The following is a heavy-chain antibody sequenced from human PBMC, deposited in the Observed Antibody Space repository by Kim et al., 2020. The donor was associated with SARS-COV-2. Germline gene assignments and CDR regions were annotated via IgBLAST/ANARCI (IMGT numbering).Heavy chain of an antibody. J-gene: IGHJ3*02. CDR1: GFTFSDSA. V-gene: IGHV3-73*01. CDR2: IRSKVNGYAT. D-gene: IGHD1-1*01. CDR3: TRVSGTTLAVWGAFD. Sequence: GWSLRPSCGASGFTFSDSAMHWVRRASGKGLEWLGRIRSKVNGYATAYSASVRGRFTISRDDSRNTAYLQMNSLKTEDTAVYYCTRVSGTTLAVWGAFD.